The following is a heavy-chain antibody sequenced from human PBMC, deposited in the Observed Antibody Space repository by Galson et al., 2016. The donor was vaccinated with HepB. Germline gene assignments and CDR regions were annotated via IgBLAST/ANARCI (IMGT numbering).Heavy chain of an antibody. Sequence: SVKVSCKASGYTFTSYYMHWVRQAPGQGLEWMGIINPSGGSTSYAQKFQGRVTMTRDTSTSTAYMELSSLRSEDTAVYYCARDRLGRYYGSGSYSVWFDPWGQGTLVTVSS. CDR1: GYTFTSYY. V-gene: IGHV1-46*03. CDR3: ARDRLGRYYGSGSYSVWFDP. J-gene: IGHJ5*02. D-gene: IGHD3-10*01. CDR2: INPSGGST.